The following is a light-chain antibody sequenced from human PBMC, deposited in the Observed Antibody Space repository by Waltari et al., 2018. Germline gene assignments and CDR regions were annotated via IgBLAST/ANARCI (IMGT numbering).Light chain of an antibody. CDR2: AAS. J-gene: IGKJ5*01. CDR1: QSISSY. CDR3: QQSYSTLPIT. V-gene: IGKV1-39*01. Sequence: DIQMTQSPSSLSASVGDRVTITCRASQSISSYLNWYQQKPGKAPKLLIYAASSLQSGVPSRFSGSGSGTDFTLTISSLQPEDFATYYCQQSYSTLPITFGQGTRLEIE.